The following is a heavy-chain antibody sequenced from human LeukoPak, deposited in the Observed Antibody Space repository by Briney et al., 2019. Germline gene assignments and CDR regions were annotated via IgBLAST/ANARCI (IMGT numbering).Heavy chain of an antibody. D-gene: IGHD2-8*01. Sequence: WSLRLSCAASGFTFSSYAMHWVRQAPGKGLEWVAVISYDGSNKYYADSVKGRFTISRDNSKNTLYLQMNSLRAEDTAVYYCARAARYCTNGVCVPYSYFDLWGRGTLVTVSS. CDR1: GFTFSSYA. J-gene: IGHJ2*01. V-gene: IGHV3-30*01. CDR2: ISYDGSNK. CDR3: ARAARYCTNGVCVPYSYFDL.